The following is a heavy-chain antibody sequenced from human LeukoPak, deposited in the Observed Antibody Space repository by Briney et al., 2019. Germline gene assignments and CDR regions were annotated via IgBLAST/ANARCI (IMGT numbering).Heavy chain of an antibody. CDR2: LYLAGNT. Sequence: PGESLRLSCVASGLTIGSRYMNWVRQAPGKGLEWVSALYLAGNTYYADSVRGRFTISRDNSKNTLYLQMNSLRAEDTAVYYCARAVIAFDYWGQGTLVTVSS. CDR1: GLTIGSRY. J-gene: IGHJ4*02. CDR3: ARAVIAFDY. V-gene: IGHV3-53*01. D-gene: IGHD3-10*01.